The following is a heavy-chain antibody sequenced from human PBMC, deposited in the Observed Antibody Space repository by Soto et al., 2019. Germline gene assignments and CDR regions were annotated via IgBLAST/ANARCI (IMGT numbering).Heavy chain of an antibody. Sequence: ASVKVSCKASGYTFISSEIVWVRQATGQGLEWVGLMSAYNGNTNYAQKFQGRVTMATDTSTSTAYMEVRSLRFDDTAVYYCARGGPPIDYWGQGTLVTVSS. CDR3: ARGGPPIDY. D-gene: IGHD3-10*01. CDR1: GYTFISSE. J-gene: IGHJ4*02. CDR2: MSAYNGNT. V-gene: IGHV1-18*01.